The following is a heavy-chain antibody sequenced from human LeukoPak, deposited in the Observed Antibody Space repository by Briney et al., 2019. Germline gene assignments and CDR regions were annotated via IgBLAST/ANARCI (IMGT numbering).Heavy chain of an antibody. Sequence: PGGSLRLSCAASGFTFSSYGMHWVRQAPGKGLEWVAFVRYDGSNKYYADSVKGRFTISRDNSKNTLYLQMNSLRAEDTAVYYCARDLYYDFWSGYTGFSNYMDVWGKGTTVTVSS. CDR3: ARDLYYDFWSGYTGFSNYMDV. D-gene: IGHD3-3*01. CDR2: VRYDGSNK. V-gene: IGHV3-30*02. J-gene: IGHJ6*03. CDR1: GFTFSSYG.